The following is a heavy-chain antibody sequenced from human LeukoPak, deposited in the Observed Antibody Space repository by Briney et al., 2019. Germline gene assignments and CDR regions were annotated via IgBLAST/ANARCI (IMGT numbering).Heavy chain of an antibody. CDR3: ARHYDFWSGYNWFDP. CDR2: INHSGST. CDR1: GGSFSGYY. J-gene: IGHJ5*02. Sequence: PSETLSLTCAVYGGSFSGYYWSWIRQPPGKGLEWIGEINHSGSTNYNPSLKSRVTISVDTSKNQFSLKLSSVTAADTAAYYCARHYDFWSGYNWFDPWGQGTLVTVSS. D-gene: IGHD3-3*01. V-gene: IGHV4-34*01.